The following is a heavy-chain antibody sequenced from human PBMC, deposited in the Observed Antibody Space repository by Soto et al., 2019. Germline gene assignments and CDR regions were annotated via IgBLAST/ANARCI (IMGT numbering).Heavy chain of an antibody. V-gene: IGHV1-18*04. CDR1: GYTFTSYG. CDR3: ARDLGVSGDY. Sequence: ASVKVSCKASGYTFTSYGISWVRQAPGQGLEWMGWISAYNGNTNYAQKLQGRVTITRDTSASTAYMELSSLRSEDTAVYYCARDLGVSGDYWGQGTLVTVFS. CDR2: ISAYNGNT. J-gene: IGHJ4*02. D-gene: IGHD3-10*01.